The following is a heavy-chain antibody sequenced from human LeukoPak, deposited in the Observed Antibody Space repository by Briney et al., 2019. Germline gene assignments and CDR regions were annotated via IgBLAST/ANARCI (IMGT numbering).Heavy chain of an antibody. Sequence: KPSETLSLTCTVSGYSISSGYYWGWTRQPPGKGLEWIGSIYHSGSTYYNPSLKSRVTISVDTSKNQFSLKLSSVTAADTAVYYCARDADWGQGTLVTVSS. CDR3: ARDAD. V-gene: IGHV4-38-2*02. J-gene: IGHJ4*02. CDR2: IYHSGST. CDR1: GYSISSGYY.